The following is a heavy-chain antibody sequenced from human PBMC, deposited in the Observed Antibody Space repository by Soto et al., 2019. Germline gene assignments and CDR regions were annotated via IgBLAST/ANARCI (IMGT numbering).Heavy chain of an antibody. CDR2: INHSGST. Sequence: PSETLSLTCAVYGGSFSGYYWSWIRQPPGKGLEWIGEINHSGSTNYNPSLKSRVTISVDTSKNQFSLKLSSVTAADTAVYYCARVRYSYGSGSYYQYYYYYYGMDVWGQGTMVTVSS. V-gene: IGHV4-34*01. CDR3: ARVRYSYGSGSYYQYYYYYYGMDV. CDR1: GGSFSGYY. D-gene: IGHD3-10*01. J-gene: IGHJ6*02.